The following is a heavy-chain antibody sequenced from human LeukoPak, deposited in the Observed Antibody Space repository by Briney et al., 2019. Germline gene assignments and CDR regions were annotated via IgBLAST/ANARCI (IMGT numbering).Heavy chain of an antibody. V-gene: IGHV4-59*08. Sequence: SGTLSLTCAVSGGSINSHYWSWIRQPPGKGLEWIGDIYYTGRNNYNPSLKSRVTISLDTSKNHLSLNLTSVLAADTAIYYCVRRDPGWNYFDYWGQGILVTVSS. CDR3: VRRDPGWNYFDY. CDR1: GGSINSHY. J-gene: IGHJ4*02. CDR2: IYYTGRN. D-gene: IGHD6-19*01.